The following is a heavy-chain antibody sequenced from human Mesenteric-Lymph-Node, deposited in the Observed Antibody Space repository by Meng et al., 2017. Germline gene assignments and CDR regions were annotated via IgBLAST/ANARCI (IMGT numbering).Heavy chain of an antibody. CDR1: GFTFSSYW. V-gene: IGHV3-7*01. D-gene: IGHD1-7*01. Sequence: GGSLRLSCAASGFTFSSYWMSWVRQAPGKGLEWVANLNEDESEKYYVDSVKGRFTVSRDNAKNSLYLQMNSLRAEDTAVYYCVRPGRWELFRGGLDVWGQGTTVTVSS. CDR2: LNEDESEK. CDR3: VRPGRWELFRGGLDV. J-gene: IGHJ6*02.